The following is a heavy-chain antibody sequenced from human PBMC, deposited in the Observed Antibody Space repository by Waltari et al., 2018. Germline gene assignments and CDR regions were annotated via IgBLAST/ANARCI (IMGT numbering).Heavy chain of an antibody. CDR2: IWYDGSNK. D-gene: IGHD6-19*01. CDR1: GFTFSSYG. V-gene: IGHV3-30*18. J-gene: IGHJ3*02. CDR3: AKDTVQWLVLSAFDI. Sequence: QVQLVESGGGVVQPGRSLRLSCAASGFTFSSYGMHWVRQAPGKGLEWVAVIWYDGSNKYYADSVKGRFTISRDNSKNTLYLQMNSLRAEDTAMYYCAKDTVQWLVLSAFDIWGQGTMVIVSS.